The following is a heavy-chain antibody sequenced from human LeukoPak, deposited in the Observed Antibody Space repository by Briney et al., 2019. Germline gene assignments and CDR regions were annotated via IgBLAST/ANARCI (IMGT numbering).Heavy chain of an antibody. CDR2: ISASGSTT. D-gene: IGHD6-13*01. CDR3: AREAAP. V-gene: IGHV3-11*04. Sequence: GGSLRLSCAASGFRLSDYDMSWIRQAPGKGLEWISYISASGSTTSYADSAKGRFTVSRDNAKRSLYLQMNSLRAEDTAVYYCAREAAPWGQGTLVTVSS. J-gene: IGHJ4*02. CDR1: GFRLSDYD.